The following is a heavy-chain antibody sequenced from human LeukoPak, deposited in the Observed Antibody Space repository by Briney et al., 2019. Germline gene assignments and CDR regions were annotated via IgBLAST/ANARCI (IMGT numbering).Heavy chain of an antibody. CDR1: GYTFTSYG. CDR2: ISVYNGNT. V-gene: IGHV1-18*01. Sequence: ASVKVSCKASGYTFTSYGISWVRQAPGQGLEWMGWISVYNGNTKYAQKLQGRVTMTTDTSTSTAYMELRSLTSDDTAVYYCARGYQVRYSSTENNWFDPWGRGTLVTVSS. J-gene: IGHJ5*02. CDR3: ARGYQVRYSSTENNWFDP. D-gene: IGHD6-13*01.